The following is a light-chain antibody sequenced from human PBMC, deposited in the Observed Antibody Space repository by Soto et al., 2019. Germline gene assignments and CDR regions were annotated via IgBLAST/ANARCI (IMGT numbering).Light chain of an antibody. CDR3: GSWDSSLSAYV. V-gene: IGLV1-51*01. J-gene: IGLJ1*01. CDR1: SSNIGGNS. Sequence: QSVRTQPPSVSAAPGQKVTISCSGSSSNIGGNSVSWYQQLPGTAPKLLIYDDNKRPSGIPDRFSGSKSGTSATLGITGFQTGDEADYYCGSWDSSLSAYVFGTGTKATVL. CDR2: DDN.